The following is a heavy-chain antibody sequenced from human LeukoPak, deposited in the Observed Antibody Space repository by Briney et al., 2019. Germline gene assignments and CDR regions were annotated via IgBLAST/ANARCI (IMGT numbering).Heavy chain of an antibody. CDR2: INPSGGST. D-gene: IGHD2-15*01. CDR3: ARTYCSGGSCPSSYSWFDP. Sequence: ASVKVSCKASGYTXTSYYMHWVRQAPGQGLESMGIINPSGGSTSYAQKFQGRVTMTRDTSTSTAYMELSSLRSEDTAVYYCARTYCSGGSCPSSYSWFDPWGQGTLVTVSS. V-gene: IGHV1-46*01. CDR1: GYTXTSYY. J-gene: IGHJ5*02.